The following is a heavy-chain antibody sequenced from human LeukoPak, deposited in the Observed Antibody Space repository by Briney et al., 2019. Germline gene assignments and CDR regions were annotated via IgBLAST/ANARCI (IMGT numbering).Heavy chain of an antibody. CDR3: ARGAGLRGNFDY. V-gene: IGHV1-69*13. D-gene: IGHD5/OR15-5a*01. CDR2: IIPIFGTA. CDR1: GGTFSSYA. Sequence: VTVSCKASGGTFSSYAISWVRQAPGQGLEWMGGIIPIFGTANYAQKFQGRVTITADESTSTAYMELSSLRSEDTAVYYCARGAGLRGNFDYWGQGTLVTVSS. J-gene: IGHJ4*02.